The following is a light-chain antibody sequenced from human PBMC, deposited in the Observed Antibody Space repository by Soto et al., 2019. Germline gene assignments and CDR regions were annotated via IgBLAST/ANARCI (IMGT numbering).Light chain of an antibody. CDR1: SSDVGAYNY. Sequence: QSALTQPRSVSGSPGQSVTICCTGTSSDVGAYNYVSWYQQHPGKAPKFMIYDVSKRPSGVPDRFSGSKSGNTASLTISGLQAEDEADYYCCSYAGTYSYVFGTGTKVTVL. J-gene: IGLJ1*01. V-gene: IGLV2-11*01. CDR2: DVS. CDR3: CSYAGTYSYV.